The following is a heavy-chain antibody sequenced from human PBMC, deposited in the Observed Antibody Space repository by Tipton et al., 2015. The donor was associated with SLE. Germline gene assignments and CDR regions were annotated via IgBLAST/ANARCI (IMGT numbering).Heavy chain of an antibody. CDR3: ARRHPSDS. CDR2: INTNTGNP. Sequence: QSGAEVKKPGSSVKVSCKASGDTFNNYVITWVRQAPGLGLESMGGINTNTGNPTYAQGFTGRFVFSLDTSVSTAYLQISSLKAEDTAVYYCARRHPSDSWGQGTLVTVSS. V-gene: IGHV7-4-1*02. J-gene: IGHJ4*02. CDR1: GDTFNNYV.